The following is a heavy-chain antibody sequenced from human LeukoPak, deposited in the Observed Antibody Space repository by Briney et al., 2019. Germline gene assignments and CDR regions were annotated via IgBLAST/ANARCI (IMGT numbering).Heavy chain of an antibody. J-gene: IGHJ4*02. Sequence: GGSLRLSCAASGSTFSSFSMNWVRQAPGKGLEWVSCVSSTTTYIYYADSVKGRFTISRDNAKNSLYLQMNSLRAEDTAVYYCAREYDGAFDYWGQGTLVTVSS. D-gene: IGHD3-16*01. CDR3: AREYDGAFDY. V-gene: IGHV3-21*01. CDR2: VSSTTTYI. CDR1: GSTFSSFS.